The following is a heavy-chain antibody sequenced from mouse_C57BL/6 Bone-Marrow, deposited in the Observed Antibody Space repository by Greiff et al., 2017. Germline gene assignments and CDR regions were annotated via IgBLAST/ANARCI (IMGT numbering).Heavy chain of an antibody. V-gene: IGHV5-4*01. J-gene: IGHJ2*01. Sequence: DVQLVESGGGLVKPGGSLKLSCAASGFTFSSYAMSWVRQTPDKRLEWVATLSDGGSYTYYPDNVKGRFTISRDNAKNNLYMQMSHLKTEDTAMYYCARALLRVGDYWGQGTTLTVSS. D-gene: IGHD1-1*01. CDR3: ARALLRVGDY. CDR2: LSDGGSYT. CDR1: GFTFSSYA.